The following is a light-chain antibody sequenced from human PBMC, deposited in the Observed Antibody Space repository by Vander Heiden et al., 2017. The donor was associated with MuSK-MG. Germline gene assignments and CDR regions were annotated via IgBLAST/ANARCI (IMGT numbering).Light chain of an antibody. CDR2: GNS. CDR1: SSNIGAGYD. Sequence: QSVLTQPPSVSGAPGQGVPISCTGSSSNIGAGYDVHWYQQLPGTAPKLLIYGNSNRPSGVPDRFSGSKSGTSASLAITGLQAEDEADYYCQSYDSSRSASVVFGGGTKLTVL. J-gene: IGLJ2*01. V-gene: IGLV1-40*01. CDR3: QSYDSSRSASVV.